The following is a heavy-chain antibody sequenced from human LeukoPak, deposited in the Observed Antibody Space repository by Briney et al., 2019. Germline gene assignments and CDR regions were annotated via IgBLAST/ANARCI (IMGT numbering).Heavy chain of an antibody. D-gene: IGHD3-10*01. Sequence: PGGSLRLSCAASGFTFSSYEMNWVRQAPGKGLEWVSYISSSGSTIYYADSVKGRFTISRDNAKNSLYLQMNSPRAEDTAVYYCARELYGSGSYADAFDIWGQGTMVTVSS. CDR3: ARELYGSGSYADAFDI. CDR2: ISSSGSTI. J-gene: IGHJ3*02. CDR1: GFTFSSYE. V-gene: IGHV3-48*03.